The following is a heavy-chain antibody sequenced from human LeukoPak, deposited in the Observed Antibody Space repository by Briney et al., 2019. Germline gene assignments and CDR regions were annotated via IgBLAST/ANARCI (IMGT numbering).Heavy chain of an antibody. CDR1: GGSISSGSYY. V-gene: IGHV4-61*02. CDR3: ARDRLWIEPLDH. J-gene: IGHJ4*02. Sequence: SQTLSLTCTVSGGSISSGSYYWSWIRQPAGKGLEWIGRIYTSGSTNYNPSLKSRVTISVDTSKNQFSLKLSSVTAADTATYYCARDRLWIEPLDHWGQGTLVIVSS. CDR2: IYTSGST. D-gene: IGHD5-18*01.